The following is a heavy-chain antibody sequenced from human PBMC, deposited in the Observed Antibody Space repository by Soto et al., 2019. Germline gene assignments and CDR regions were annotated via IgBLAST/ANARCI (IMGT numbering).Heavy chain of an antibody. D-gene: IGHD6-6*01. CDR2: MNPNSGDS. Sequence: QVQLMQSGAEVRKPGASVKVSCKATGYSFTAYYTHWVRQAPGQGLEWLGWMNPNSGDSNYAHQLQCRVTMTRDPSISTASMQLRRLTFDDPAVYYCTREGRYSSSSGLLSYWGQGTLVTVSS. J-gene: IGHJ4*02. V-gene: IGHV1-2*07. CDR1: GYSFTAYY. CDR3: TREGRYSSSSGLLSY.